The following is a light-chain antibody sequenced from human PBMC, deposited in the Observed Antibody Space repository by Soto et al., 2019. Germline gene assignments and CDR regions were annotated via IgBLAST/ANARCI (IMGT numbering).Light chain of an antibody. J-gene: IGKJ3*01. Sequence: DFVMTQTPLSLPVTPGEPASVSCRSSQSLLDSDDGNTYLDWFLQKPGQSPQLLISTLSYRASGVSDVFSGSGSGSDFTLKISRVEAEDVGVCYCIQAIEFPPFTFGPGTKVDIK. CDR2: TLS. CDR3: IQAIEFPPFT. CDR1: QSLLDSDDGNTY. V-gene: IGKV2-40*01.